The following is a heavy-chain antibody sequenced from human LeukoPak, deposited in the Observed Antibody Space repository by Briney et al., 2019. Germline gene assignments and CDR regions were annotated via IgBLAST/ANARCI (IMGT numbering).Heavy chain of an antibody. D-gene: IGHD6-19*01. V-gene: IGHV3-23*01. CDR3: AGRTVVPGTLEF. Sequence: GGSLRLSCAASGITFGSSSMSWVRQALGKGLEWVAGISSSGATTYYADSLKGRFTISRDNSKNTLYLQMNSLRAEDTAVYYCAGRTVVPGTLEFWGQGILVTVSS. CDR2: ISSSGATT. CDR1: GITFGSSS. J-gene: IGHJ4*01.